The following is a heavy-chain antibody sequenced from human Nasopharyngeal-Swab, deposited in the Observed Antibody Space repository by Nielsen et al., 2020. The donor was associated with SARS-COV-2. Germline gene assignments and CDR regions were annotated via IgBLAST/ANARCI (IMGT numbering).Heavy chain of an antibody. CDR2: IHYSGST. D-gene: IGHD6-13*01. V-gene: IGHV4-59*12. CDR3: VSSSSWYYFDY. Sequence: TVSGGSISSYYWSWIRQSPGKGLEWIGYIHYSGSTNYNPSLKSRLTISVDKSKNQFSLQLSSVTAADTAVYYCVSSSSWYYFDYWAQGTQVTVSS. CDR1: GGSISSYY. J-gene: IGHJ4*02.